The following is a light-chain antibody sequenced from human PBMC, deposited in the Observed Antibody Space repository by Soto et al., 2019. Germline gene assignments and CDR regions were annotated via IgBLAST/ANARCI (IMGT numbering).Light chain of an antibody. CDR3: QQRGTWPRVN. CDR2: DAS. Sequence: EIVLTQSPATLSLSPGETATLSCRASQSISRYLAWYQQKPGQAPRLLIYDASIRATGIPARFRGGGSETDFTLAISSLAPEDFAIYYCQQRGTWPRVNFGGGTKVEIK. CDR1: QSISRY. V-gene: IGKV3-11*01. J-gene: IGKJ4*01.